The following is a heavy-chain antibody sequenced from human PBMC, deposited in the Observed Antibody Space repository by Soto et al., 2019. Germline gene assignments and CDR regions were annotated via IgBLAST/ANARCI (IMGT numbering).Heavy chain of an antibody. CDR1: GFTFSNYA. CDR2: ISYDGNNK. D-gene: IGHD2-15*01. CDR3: ARAGCDGGTCYTLVGLRYGMDV. J-gene: IGHJ6*02. Sequence: QVQLVESGGGVDQPGRSLRLSCAASGFTFSNYAMYWVRQAPGKGLEGVAVISYDGNNKYYADSVKGRFTISRDNSKNTLYLHMNRRRADDTPVYYCARAGCDGGTCYTLVGLRYGMDVWGQGTTVTVSS. V-gene: IGHV3-30-3*01.